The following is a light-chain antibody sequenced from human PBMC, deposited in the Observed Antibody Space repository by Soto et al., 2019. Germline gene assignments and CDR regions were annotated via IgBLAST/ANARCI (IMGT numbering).Light chain of an antibody. V-gene: IGKV3-20*01. CDR3: QQFCGSPPLYT. J-gene: IGKJ2*01. Sequence: EIVLTQSPGTLSLSPGERATLSCRASQTVSSTYLAWYQQKPGQAPRLLIYGASSRATGIPDRFSGSGSGSDFTLTISSLEPEDFAVYYCQQFCGSPPLYTFGQGTKLEIK. CDR2: GAS. CDR1: QTVSSTY.